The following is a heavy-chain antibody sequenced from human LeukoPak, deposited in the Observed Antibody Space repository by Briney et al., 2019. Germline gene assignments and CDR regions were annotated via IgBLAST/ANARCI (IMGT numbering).Heavy chain of an antibody. CDR2: IYPGESDT. V-gene: IGHV5-51*01. CDR3: ARHITGETAMVKYFDY. CDR1: GYSFATYW. Sequence: GESLKISWKGSGYSFATYWIGWVRQMSGRGLEWMRSIYPGESDTRYSTSFQGQVPISADKSTSNAYLQRSSLKASDAAMYYCARHITGETAMVKYFDYWGQGTLVTVSS. J-gene: IGHJ4*02. D-gene: IGHD5-18*01.